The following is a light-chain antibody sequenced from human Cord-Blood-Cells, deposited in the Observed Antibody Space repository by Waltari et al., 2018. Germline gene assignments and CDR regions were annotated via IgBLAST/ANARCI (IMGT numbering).Light chain of an antibody. J-gene: IGKJ1*01. Sequence: DVVMTQSLLSLPVTPGEPASITCRPSQSPLHSNGYNYLDWYLQKPGQSPQLLIYLGSNRASGVPDRFRGSGSGTDFTLKISRVEAEDVGVYYCMQALQTPTFGQGTKVEIK. CDR3: MQALQTPT. V-gene: IGKV2-28*01. CDR2: LGS. CDR1: QSPLHSNGYNY.